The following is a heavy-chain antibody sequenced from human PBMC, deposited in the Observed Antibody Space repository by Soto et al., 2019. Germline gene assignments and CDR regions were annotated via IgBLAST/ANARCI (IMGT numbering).Heavy chain of an antibody. V-gene: IGHV1-2*02. J-gene: IGHJ6*02. CDR2: INPNSGCT. Sequence: ASVKVSCKASGYTFTGYYMHWVRQAPGQGLEWMGWINPNSGCTDYAQKFQGRVTMTRDTSISTAYMELSRLRSDGTAVYYCASDGIRTSYYYYGMDVWGQGTTVTVSS. CDR1: GYTFTGYY. CDR3: ASDGIRTSYYYYGMDV. D-gene: IGHD1-20*01.